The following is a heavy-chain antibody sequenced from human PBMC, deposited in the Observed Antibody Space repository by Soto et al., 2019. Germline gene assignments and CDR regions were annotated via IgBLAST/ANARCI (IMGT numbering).Heavy chain of an antibody. CDR2: ISYDGSNK. CDR1: GFTFSSYG. V-gene: IGHV3-30*18. Sequence: GGSLRLSCAASGFTFSSYGMHWVRQAPGKGLEWVAVISYDGSNKYYADSVKGRFTISRDNSKNTLYLQMNSLRAEDTAVYYCAKGRAFSSSWYLDYWGQGTLVTVSS. J-gene: IGHJ4*02. CDR3: AKGRAFSSSWYLDY. D-gene: IGHD6-13*01.